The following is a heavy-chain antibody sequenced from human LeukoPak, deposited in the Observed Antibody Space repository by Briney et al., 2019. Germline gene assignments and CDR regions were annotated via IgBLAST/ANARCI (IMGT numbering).Heavy chain of an antibody. D-gene: IGHD3-10*01. V-gene: IGHV4-4*07. CDR1: GGSFNGYH. CDR3: ARGLRYYGSGSYTHFDY. J-gene: IGHJ4*02. Sequence: PSETLSLTCTVSGGSFNGYHWTWIRQSAGKGLEWMGRIYSSGTTNCNPSLKSRVTMSVDASKNQSSLRLSSVTAADTAVYYCARGLRYYGSGSYTHFDYWGQGSLVTVSS. CDR2: IYSSGTT.